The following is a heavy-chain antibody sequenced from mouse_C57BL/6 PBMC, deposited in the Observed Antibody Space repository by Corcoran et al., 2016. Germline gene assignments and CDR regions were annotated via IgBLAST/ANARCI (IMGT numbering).Heavy chain of an antibody. CDR3: ALITTVVYWYFDV. D-gene: IGHD1-1*01. J-gene: IGHJ1*03. Sequence: EVQLQQSGPVLVKPGASVKMSCKASGYTFTDYYMNWVKQSHGKSLEWIGVINPYNGGTSYNQKFKGKATLTVDKSSSTAYMELNSLPSEDSAVYYCALITTVVYWYFDVWGTGTTVTVSS. CDR2: INPYNGGT. CDR1: GYTFTDYY. V-gene: IGHV1-19*01.